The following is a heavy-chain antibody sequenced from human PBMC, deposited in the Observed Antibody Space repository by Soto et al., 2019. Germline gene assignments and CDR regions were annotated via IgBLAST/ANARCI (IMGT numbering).Heavy chain of an antibody. J-gene: IGHJ4*02. CDR2: ISSSGSTI. CDR1: GFTFSDYY. CDR3: ACYTHTIFGVVITSFDY. D-gene: IGHD3-3*01. V-gene: IGHV3-11*01. Sequence: QVKLVESGGGLVKPGGSLRLSCAASGFTFSDYYMSWIRQAPGKGLEWVASISSSGSTIYYADSVKGRFTISRDNAKNSLYLQMNSLRAEDTAVYYCACYTHTIFGVVITSFDYWGQGTLVTVSS.